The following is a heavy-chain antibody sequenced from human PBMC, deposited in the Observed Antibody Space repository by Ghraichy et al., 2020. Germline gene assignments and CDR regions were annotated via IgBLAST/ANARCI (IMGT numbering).Heavy chain of an antibody. V-gene: IGHV3-23*01. Sequence: GGSLRLSCAASGFIFTSYSMRWVRQAPGKGLEWVSAISGSGDNTYYADSVKGRFTISTDNSKSTLYLQMNSLRADDTALYYCARRAVNWGFFDWWGQGTLVIVSS. CDR2: ISGSGDNT. CDR3: ARRAVNWGFFDW. D-gene: IGHD7-27*01. J-gene: IGHJ4*02. CDR1: GFIFTSYS.